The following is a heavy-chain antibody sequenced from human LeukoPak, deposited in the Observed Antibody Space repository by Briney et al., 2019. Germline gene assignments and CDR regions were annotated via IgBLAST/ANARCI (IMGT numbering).Heavy chain of an antibody. CDR2: IYFNGKS. J-gene: IGHJ5*02. CDR3: AREGGGYYENWFDP. CDR1: GDSISSGIYY. D-gene: IGHD1-26*01. Sequence: PSQTLSLTCSVSGDSISSGIYYWSWIRQPAGKGLEWSGRIYFNGKSNHNPSLKSRVSLSIDTSKNQFSLKVTSVTAADTGIYYCAREGGGYYENWFDPWGQGTLVTVSS. V-gene: IGHV4-61*02.